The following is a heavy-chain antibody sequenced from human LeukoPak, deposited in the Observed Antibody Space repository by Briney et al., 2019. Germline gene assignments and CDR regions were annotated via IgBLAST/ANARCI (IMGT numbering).Heavy chain of an antibody. CDR2: IYYSGST. J-gene: IGHJ6*02. Sequence: TSETLSLTCTVSGGSISSYYWSWIRQPPGKGLEWIGYIYYSGSTNYNPSLKSRVTISVDTSKNQFSLKLSSVTAADTAVYYCASADSYGLYGMDVWGQGTTVTVSS. CDR1: GGSISSYY. V-gene: IGHV4-59*01. D-gene: IGHD5-18*01. CDR3: ASADSYGLYGMDV.